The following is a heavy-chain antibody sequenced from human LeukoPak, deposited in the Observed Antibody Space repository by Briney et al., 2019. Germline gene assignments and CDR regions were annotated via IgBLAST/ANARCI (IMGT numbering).Heavy chain of an antibody. J-gene: IGHJ4*02. CDR3: ARARDSRGYQFKGFDY. CDR2: ISSSSSTI. CDR1: GFTFSSYS. Sequence: GGSLRLSCAASGFTFSSYSMNWVRQAPGKGLEWVSYISSSSSTIYYADSVKGRFTISRDNAKNSLYLQMNSLRAGDTAVYYCARARDSRGYQFKGFDYWGQGTLVTVSS. V-gene: IGHV3-48*01. D-gene: IGHD3-22*01.